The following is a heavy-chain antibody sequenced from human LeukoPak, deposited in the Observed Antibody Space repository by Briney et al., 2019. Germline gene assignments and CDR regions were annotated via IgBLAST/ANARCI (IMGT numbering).Heavy chain of an antibody. D-gene: IGHD3-22*01. J-gene: IGHJ1*01. CDR2: ISGSGGST. V-gene: IGHV3-23*01. Sequence: PGGSLRLSCAASGFTFSSYAMSWVRQAPGKGLEWVSSISGSGGSTYYADSVKGRFTISRDNSKNTLYLQMNSLRAEDTAVYYCAKDRRGNYYDSSAWHFQHWGQGTLVTVSS. CDR1: GFTFSSYA. CDR3: AKDRRGNYYDSSAWHFQH.